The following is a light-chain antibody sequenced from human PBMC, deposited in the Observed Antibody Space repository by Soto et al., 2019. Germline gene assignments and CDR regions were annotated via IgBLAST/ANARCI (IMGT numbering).Light chain of an antibody. CDR3: QQHSKWPRT. J-gene: IGKJ1*01. CDR1: QSVSSSY. CDR2: GAS. Sequence: EIVLTQSPGTLSLSPGERATLSCRASQSVSSSYLAWYQQKPGQAPRLLIYGASSRATGIPDRFSGSGSGTDFTLTISRLEPEDFAVYYCQQHSKWPRTFGQGTKVDIK. V-gene: IGKV3-20*01.